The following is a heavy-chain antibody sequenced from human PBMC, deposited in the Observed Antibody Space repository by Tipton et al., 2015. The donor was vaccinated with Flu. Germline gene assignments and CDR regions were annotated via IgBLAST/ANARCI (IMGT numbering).Heavy chain of an antibody. CDR2: SGST. CDR3: ARLKLFALVNHSYYYGLDV. D-gene: IGHD3/OR15-3a*01. V-gene: IGHV4-59*08. CDR1: GGSISSFY. J-gene: IGHJ6*02. Sequence: LRLSCTVSGGSISSFYWSWIRQPAGKGLEWIGYSGSTNYNPSLKNRVTISLDTSKNQFSLQLKSVTASDTAVYYCARLKLFALVNHSYYYGLDVWGQGTTVTVS.